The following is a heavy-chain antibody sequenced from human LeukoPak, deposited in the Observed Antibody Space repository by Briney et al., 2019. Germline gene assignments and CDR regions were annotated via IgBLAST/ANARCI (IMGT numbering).Heavy chain of an antibody. D-gene: IGHD4-17*01. Sequence: ASVKVSCKASGYTFTSYDINWVRQATGQGLEWMGRMNPNSGNTGYAQKFQGRVTMTRNTSISTAYMELSSLRSEDTAVYYCARGPPPSDYGDYYYYYYMDVWGKGTTVTVSS. CDR2: MNPNSGNT. CDR3: ARGPPPSDYGDYYYYYYMDV. CDR1: GYTFTSYD. V-gene: IGHV1-8*01. J-gene: IGHJ6*03.